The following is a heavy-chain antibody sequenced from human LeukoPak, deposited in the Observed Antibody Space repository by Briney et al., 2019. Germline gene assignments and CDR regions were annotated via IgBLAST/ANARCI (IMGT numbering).Heavy chain of an antibody. CDR3: ARGECSGGSCYAHRWFDP. V-gene: IGHV1-8*01. J-gene: IGHJ5*02. Sequence: ASVKVSCKASGYTFTCYDINWVRQATGQGLEWMGWMNPNSGNTGYAQKFQGRVTMTRNTSISTAYMELSSLRSEDTAVYYCARGECSGGSCYAHRWFDPWGQGTLVTVSS. D-gene: IGHD2-15*01. CDR2: MNPNSGNT. CDR1: GYTFTCYD.